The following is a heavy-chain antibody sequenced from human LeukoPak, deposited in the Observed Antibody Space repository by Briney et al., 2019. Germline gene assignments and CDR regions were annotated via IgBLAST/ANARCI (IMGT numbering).Heavy chain of an antibody. CDR2: IYYSGTT. V-gene: IGHV4-39*07. CDR3: ARQMYYYDSSGPSPGYYYYMDV. D-gene: IGHD3-22*01. Sequence: KSSETLSLTCTVSGGSISSSSYYWGWIRQPPGKGLEWIGSIYYSGTTYYHPSLKSRVTISVDTSKNQFSLKLSSVTAADTAVYYCARQMYYYDSSGPSPGYYYYMDVWGKGTTVTVSS. CDR1: GGSISSSSYY. J-gene: IGHJ6*03.